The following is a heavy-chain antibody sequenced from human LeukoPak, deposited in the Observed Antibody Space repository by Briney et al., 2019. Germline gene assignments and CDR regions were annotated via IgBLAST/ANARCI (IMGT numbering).Heavy chain of an antibody. CDR3: ARGYSGYAPHDY. J-gene: IGHJ4*02. CDR2: ISAYSGKT. V-gene: IGHV1-18*01. CDR1: GYSFTSYG. Sequence: ASVKVSCKASGYSFTSYGISWVRQAPGQGLEWMGWISAYSGKTNSAQNLQGRVTMTKDTSTSTAYMELRSLGSGDTAEYYCARGYSGYAPHDYWGQGTLVTVSS. D-gene: IGHD5-12*01.